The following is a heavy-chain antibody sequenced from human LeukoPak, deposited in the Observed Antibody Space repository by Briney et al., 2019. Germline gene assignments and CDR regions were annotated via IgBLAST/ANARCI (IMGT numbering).Heavy chain of an antibody. CDR2: IWYDGSNK. V-gene: IGHV3-33*01. CDR1: RFTFGYYG. D-gene: IGHD2-15*01. CDR3: ARDSSLLGGPKYYFDH. Sequence: GGSLRLSCEATRFTFGYYGMHWVRQAPGKGLEWVAVIWYDGSNKYYADSVKGRFTISRDSSKNTLSLQMNSLRAEERAVDYCARDSSLLGGPKYYFDHWGQGTLVTVSS. J-gene: IGHJ4*02.